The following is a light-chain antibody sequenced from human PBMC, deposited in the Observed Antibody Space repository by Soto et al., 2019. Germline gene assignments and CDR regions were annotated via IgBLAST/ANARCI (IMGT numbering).Light chain of an antibody. J-gene: IGKJ2*01. V-gene: IGKV3-15*01. CDR1: QRVSSN. CDR2: GAS. Sequence: EIVMTQSPATLSVSPGERATLSCRASQRVSSNLAWYQQKPGQAPRLLIYGASTRATGIPARFSGSGSETEFTLTISSLQSVDFAVYYCQHYNNWPPYTFGQGTKLEIK. CDR3: QHYNNWPPYT.